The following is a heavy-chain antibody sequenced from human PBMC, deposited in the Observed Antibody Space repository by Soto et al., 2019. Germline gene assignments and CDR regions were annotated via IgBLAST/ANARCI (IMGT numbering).Heavy chain of an antibody. Sequence: VGSLRLSCAASGFTFSSYGMHWVRQAPGKGLEWVAVISYDGSNKYYADSVKGRFTISRDNSKNTLYLQMNSLRAEDTAVYYCAKDLFQYYYDSSGYQPYYYYGMDVWGQGTTVTVSS. CDR3: AKDLFQYYYDSSGYQPYYYYGMDV. V-gene: IGHV3-30*18. J-gene: IGHJ6*02. CDR2: ISYDGSNK. D-gene: IGHD3-22*01. CDR1: GFTFSSYG.